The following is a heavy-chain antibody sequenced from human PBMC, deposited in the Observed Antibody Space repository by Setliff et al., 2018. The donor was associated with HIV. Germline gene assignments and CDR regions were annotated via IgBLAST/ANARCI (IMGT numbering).Heavy chain of an antibody. CDR1: GGSISTYY. Sequence: PSETLSLTCSVSGGSISTYYWSWIRQPPGKGLEWIGEINNSGSANYNPSLKSRVTISVDKSKNQFSLKLTSVTAADTAVYYCARYYYDRSGSSAPYYFMDVWGKGTTVTVSS. CDR2: INNSGSA. D-gene: IGHD3-22*01. V-gene: IGHV4-4*09. CDR3: ARYYYDRSGSSAPYYFMDV. J-gene: IGHJ6*03.